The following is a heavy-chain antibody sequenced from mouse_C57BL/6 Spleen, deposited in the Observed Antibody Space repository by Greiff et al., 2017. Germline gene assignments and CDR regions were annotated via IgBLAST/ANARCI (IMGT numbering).Heavy chain of an antibody. D-gene: IGHD1-1*01. CDR1: GYTFTDYE. Sequence: VKLQESGAELVRPGASVTLSCKASGYTFTDYEMHWVKQTPVHGLEWIGAIDPETGGTAYNQKFKGKAILTADKSSSTAYMELRSLTSEDSAVYYCTRNYGSSNYFDYWGQGTTLTVSS. V-gene: IGHV1-15*01. J-gene: IGHJ2*01. CDR3: TRNYGSSNYFDY. CDR2: IDPETGGT.